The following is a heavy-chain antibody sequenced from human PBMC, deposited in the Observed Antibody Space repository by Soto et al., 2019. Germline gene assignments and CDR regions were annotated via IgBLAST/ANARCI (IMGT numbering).Heavy chain of an antibody. Sequence: PSETLSLTCTVSGGSISSSSYYWGWIRQPPGKGLEWIGSIYYSGSTYYNPSLKSRVTISVDTSKNQFSLKLSSVTAADTAVYYCARRPTYDFWSGHQGWFDLWGQGTLVTVSS. CDR3: ARRPTYDFWSGHQGWFDL. J-gene: IGHJ5*02. V-gene: IGHV4-39*01. CDR2: IYYSGST. D-gene: IGHD3-3*01. CDR1: GGSISSSSYY.